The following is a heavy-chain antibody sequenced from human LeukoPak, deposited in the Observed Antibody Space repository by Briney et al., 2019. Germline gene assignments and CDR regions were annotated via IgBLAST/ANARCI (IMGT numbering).Heavy chain of an antibody. V-gene: IGHV3-23*01. J-gene: IGHJ3*02. Sequence: GGSLRLSCAASGFTFNSYAMSWVRQAPGKGLEWVSGITNTGSSTYYADSVKGRFTIARDNSKNTLYLQMSSLRVDDTAVYYCAKDRRSGWPDDAFDIWGQGTLVTVSS. D-gene: IGHD6-19*01. CDR1: GFTFNSYA. CDR2: ITNTGSST. CDR3: AKDRRSGWPDDAFDI.